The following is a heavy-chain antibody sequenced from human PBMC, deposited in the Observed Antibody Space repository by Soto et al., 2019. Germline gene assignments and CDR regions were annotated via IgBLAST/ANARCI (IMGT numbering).Heavy chain of an antibody. CDR3: ARDRGPASSRYSYGSAVGY. J-gene: IGHJ4*02. D-gene: IGHD5-18*01. CDR1: GFTFSSYA. Sequence: QVQLVESGGGVVQPGRSLRLSCAASGFTFSSYAMHWVRQAPGKGLEWVAVISYDGSNKYYADSVKGRFTISRDNSKNTLYLQMTSLRAEDTAVYYCARDRGPASSRYSYGSAVGYWGQGTLVTVSS. CDR2: ISYDGSNK. V-gene: IGHV3-30-3*01.